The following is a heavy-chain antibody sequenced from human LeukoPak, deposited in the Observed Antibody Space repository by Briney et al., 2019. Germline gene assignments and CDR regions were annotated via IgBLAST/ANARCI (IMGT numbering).Heavy chain of an antibody. CDR2: INHSGIT. CDR1: GGSFSGYY. Sequence: SETLSLTCALYGGSFSGYYWSWIRQPPGKGLEWIGEINHSGITYYNPSLKSRLTISLDTSKNHFSLKLSSVTAADTAVYYCARHSFRSGYYFDYWGQGTLVTVSS. CDR3: ARHSFRSGYYFDY. J-gene: IGHJ4*02. V-gene: IGHV4-34*01. D-gene: IGHD6-25*01.